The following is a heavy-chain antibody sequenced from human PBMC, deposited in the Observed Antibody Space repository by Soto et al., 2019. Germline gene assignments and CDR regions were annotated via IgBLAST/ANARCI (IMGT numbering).Heavy chain of an antibody. CDR3: ARGVADYYYYYMDV. CDR1: GGSISSYY. V-gene: IGHV4-59*04. D-gene: IGHD3-3*01. CDR2: IYYSGST. J-gene: IGHJ6*03. Sequence: SETLSLTCTVSGGSISSYYWSWIRQPPGKGLEWIGYIYYSGSTYYNPSLKSRVTISVDTSKNQFSLKLSSVTAADTAVYYCARGVADYYYYYMDVWGKGTTVTVSS.